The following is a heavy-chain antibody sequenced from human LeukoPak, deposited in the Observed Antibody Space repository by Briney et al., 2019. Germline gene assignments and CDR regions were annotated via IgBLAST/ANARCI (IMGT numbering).Heavy chain of an antibody. Sequence: RGSLRLSCAASGFTFSDYSMNWVRQAPGKGLEWISYIGIDSGNTNYADSVKGRFTISGDKAKNSLYLQMNSLRVEDTAVYYCARDYKCAFHNWGQGTLVTVSS. CDR2: IGIDSGNT. CDR3: ARDYKCAFHN. CDR1: GFTFSDYS. J-gene: IGHJ4*02. D-gene: IGHD1-1*01. V-gene: IGHV3-48*01.